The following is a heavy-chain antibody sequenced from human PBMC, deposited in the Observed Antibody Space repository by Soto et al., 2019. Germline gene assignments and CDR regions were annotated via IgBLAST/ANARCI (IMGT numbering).Heavy chain of an antibody. J-gene: IGHJ6*02. CDR2: TYFRSKWYN. Sequence: SQTLSLTCVISGDSVSSDSAAWNWIRQSPSRGLEWLGRTYFRSKWYNDYVISLKGRIIINPDTSRNQFSLQLDSVTPEDTAVYYCAREYFGSGTYGVDVWGQGTTVTVSS. CDR1: GDSVSSDSAA. D-gene: IGHD3-10*01. V-gene: IGHV6-1*01. CDR3: AREYFGSGTYGVDV.